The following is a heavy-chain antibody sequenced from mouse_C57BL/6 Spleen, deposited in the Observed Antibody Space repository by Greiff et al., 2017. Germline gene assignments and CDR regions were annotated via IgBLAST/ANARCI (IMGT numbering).Heavy chain of an antibody. CDR1: GFNIKDDY. V-gene: IGHV14-4*01. Sequence: VQLQQSGAELVRPGASVKLSCTASGFNIKDDYMHWVKQRPEQGLEWIGGIDPENGDTEYASKFQGKATITADTASNTAYLQLSSLTSEDTAVXYCACYGSSSWYFDVWGTGTTVTVSS. CDR3: ACYGSSSWYFDV. J-gene: IGHJ1*03. D-gene: IGHD1-1*01. CDR2: IDPENGDT.